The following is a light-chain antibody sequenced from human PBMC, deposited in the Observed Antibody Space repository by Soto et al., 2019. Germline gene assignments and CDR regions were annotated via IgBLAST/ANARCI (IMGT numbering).Light chain of an antibody. CDR2: DVS. CDR3: SSYTSSSTLVV. V-gene: IGLV2-14*01. CDR1: SSDVGGYNY. J-gene: IGLJ3*02. Sequence: QSALTKPASVSGSPGQSITISCTGTSSDVGGYNYVSWYQQHPGKAPKLMIYDVSNRPSVVSNRFSGSKSGNTASLTISGLQAEDEADYYCSSYTSSSTLVVFGVGTKLTVL.